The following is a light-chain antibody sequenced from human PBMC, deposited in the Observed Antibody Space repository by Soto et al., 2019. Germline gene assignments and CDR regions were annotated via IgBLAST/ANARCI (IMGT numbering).Light chain of an antibody. J-gene: IGKJ2*01. Sequence: DIQMTQSPSTLSASIGDRVTITCRASQSISSWLAWYQQKPGKAPKVLIYKASILEDGVPSRFSGSGSGTEFTLTISSLQPDDFATYYCQQYTDYYSFGQGTKLEIK. CDR3: QQYTDYYS. CDR1: QSISSW. V-gene: IGKV1-5*03. CDR2: KAS.